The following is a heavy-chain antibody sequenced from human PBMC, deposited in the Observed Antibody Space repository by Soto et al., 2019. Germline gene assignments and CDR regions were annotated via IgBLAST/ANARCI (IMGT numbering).Heavy chain of an antibody. CDR3: ARGGSSSPYFDD. Sequence: PSETLSLTCTVSGGSISSGGYYWSWIRQHPGKGLERIGYIYYSGSTYYNPSLKSRVTISVDTSKKQFSLKLSSVTAADTAVYYCARGGSSSPYFDDWGQGTLVTVSS. J-gene: IGHJ4*02. V-gene: IGHV4-31*03. CDR2: IYYSGST. CDR1: GGSISSGGYY. D-gene: IGHD6-13*01.